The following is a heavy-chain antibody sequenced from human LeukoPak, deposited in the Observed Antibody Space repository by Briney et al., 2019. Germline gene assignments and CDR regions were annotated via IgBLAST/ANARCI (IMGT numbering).Heavy chain of an antibody. CDR3: AKGPWFDP. V-gene: IGHV3-30*18. Sequence: GGSLRLSCAASGFTFSSYGMHWVRQAPGKGLEWVAVISYDGSNKYYADSVKGRFTLSRDNSKNTLYLQMNSLRAEDTAVYYCAKGPWFDPWGQGTLVTVSS. J-gene: IGHJ5*02. CDR1: GFTFSSYG. CDR2: ISYDGSNK.